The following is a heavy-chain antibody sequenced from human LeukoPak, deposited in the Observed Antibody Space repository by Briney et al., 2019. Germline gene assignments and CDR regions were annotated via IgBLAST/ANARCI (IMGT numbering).Heavy chain of an antibody. CDR2: INPNSGGT. V-gene: IGHV1-2*02. CDR1: GYSFTNYA. CDR3: ARDFGDYDFWSGRDY. D-gene: IGHD3-3*01. J-gene: IGHJ4*02. Sequence: GASVKVSCKASGYSFTNYAMNWVRQAPGQGLEWMGWINPNSGGTNYAQKFQGRVTMTRDTSISTAYMELSRLRSDDTAVYYCARDFGDYDFWSGRDYWGQGTLVTVSS.